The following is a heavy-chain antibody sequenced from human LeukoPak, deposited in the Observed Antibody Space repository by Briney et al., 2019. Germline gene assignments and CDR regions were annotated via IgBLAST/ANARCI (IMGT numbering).Heavy chain of an antibody. Sequence: SETLSLTCTVSAGSISSRNHYWGWIRQPPGKGLEWIGSIYLIGTNYSNPSLKSRVTISVDTSKNQLSLKLRSVTAADTALYYCARQVGATTLIDSWGQGTLVTISS. J-gene: IGHJ4*02. D-gene: IGHD1-26*01. CDR1: AGSISSRNHY. CDR2: IYLIGTN. V-gene: IGHV4-39*01. CDR3: ARQVGATTLIDS.